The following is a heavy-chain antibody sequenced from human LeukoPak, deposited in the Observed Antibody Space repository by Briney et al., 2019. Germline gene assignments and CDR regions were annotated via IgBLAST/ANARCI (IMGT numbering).Heavy chain of an antibody. Sequence: GGSLRLSCAASGFTFSSYGMHWVRQAPGKGLEWVAFIRYDGSNKYYADSVKGRFTISRDNSKNTLYLQMNSLRAEDTAVYYCARDAGGPYNTSSEWFDPWGQGTLVTVSS. CDR3: ARDAGGPYNTSSEWFDP. J-gene: IGHJ5*02. CDR1: GFTFSSYG. D-gene: IGHD6-6*01. CDR2: IRYDGSNK. V-gene: IGHV3-30*02.